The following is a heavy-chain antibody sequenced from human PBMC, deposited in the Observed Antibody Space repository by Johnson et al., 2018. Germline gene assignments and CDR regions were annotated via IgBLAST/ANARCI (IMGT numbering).Heavy chain of an antibody. D-gene: IGHD2-2*01. V-gene: IGHV3-30*03. CDR3: ARQLGYCSSTSCYHAFDI. CDR1: GFTFDDYA. CDR2: ISYDGSNK. Sequence: QVQLVESWGGLVQPGRSLRLSCAASGFTFDDYAMHWVRQAPGKGLEWVAVISYDGSNKYYADSVKGRFTISRDNSKNTVYLQMKSLRAEDTALYHCARQLGYCSSTSCYHAFDIWGQGTMVTVSS. J-gene: IGHJ3*02.